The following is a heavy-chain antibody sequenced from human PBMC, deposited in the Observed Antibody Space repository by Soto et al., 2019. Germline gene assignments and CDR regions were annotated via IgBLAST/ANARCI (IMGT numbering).Heavy chain of an antibody. V-gene: IGHV3-73*02. CDR2: IRSKANSYAT. J-gene: IGHJ6*02. Sequence: EVQLVESGGGLVQPGGSLKLSCAASGFTFSGSAMHWVRQASGKGLEWVGRIRSKANSYATAYAASVKGRFTISRDDSKNTAYLQMNSLKTEDTAVYYCTRGDLHYGSELDEYYYYYGMDVWGHGTTVTVSS. CDR3: TRGDLHYGSELDEYYYYYGMDV. D-gene: IGHD3-10*01. CDR1: GFTFSGSA.